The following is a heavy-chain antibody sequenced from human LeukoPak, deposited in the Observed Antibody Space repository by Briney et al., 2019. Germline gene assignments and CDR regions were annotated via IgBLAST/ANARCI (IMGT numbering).Heavy chain of an antibody. J-gene: IGHJ4*02. CDR2: ISSVGSST. CDR1: GFTFSGDY. D-gene: IGHD5-12*01. V-gene: IGHV3-11*01. Sequence: GGSLRLSCAASGFTFSGDYMSWIRQAPGKGLEWVSYISSVGSSTVYADSVKGRFTISRDNAKSSLFLQMNSLRAEDTAVYYCARPNGSDEIWGQGTLVTVSS. CDR3: ARPNGSDEI.